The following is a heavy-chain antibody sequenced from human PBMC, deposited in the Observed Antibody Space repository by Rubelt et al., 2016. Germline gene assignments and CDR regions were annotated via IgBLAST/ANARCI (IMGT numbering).Heavy chain of an antibody. CDR3: ASQSMVGYNWFDP. Sequence: QVQLQEPGPGLVKPSQTLSLTCTVSGGSISSGGYYWSWIRQHPGKGLEWIGYIYYSGSTYYNPPLKGRVTISVDRSKNQCSRRLGPVTAADTAVYYCASQSMVGYNWFDPWGQGTLVTVSS. CDR1: GGSISSGGYY. CDR2: IYYSGST. V-gene: IGHV4-31*03. D-gene: IGHD3-10*02. J-gene: IGHJ5*02.